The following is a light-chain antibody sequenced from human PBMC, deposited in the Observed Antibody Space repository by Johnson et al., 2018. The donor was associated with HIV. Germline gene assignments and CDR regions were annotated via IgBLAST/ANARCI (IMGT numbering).Light chain of an antibody. Sequence: QSVLTQPPSVSAAPGQMVSISCSGSSSNIGKNYVSWYQQFPGTAPKLLIYENNKRPSGIPDRFSGSKSGTSATLVITGLQPGDEADYYCGTGDSSLSGLYVFGTGTKVTVL. CDR1: SSNIGKNY. CDR3: GTGDSSLSGLYV. J-gene: IGLJ1*01. CDR2: ENN. V-gene: IGLV1-51*02.